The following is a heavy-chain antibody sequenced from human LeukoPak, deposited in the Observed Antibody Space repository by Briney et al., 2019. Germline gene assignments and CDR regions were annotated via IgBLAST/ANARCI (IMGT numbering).Heavy chain of an antibody. V-gene: IGHV3-30*04. CDR3: ARDPRTGSPDYFDY. CDR1: GFTFNNYP. CDR2: IGYDGRFK. J-gene: IGHJ4*02. Sequence: GGSLRLSCATSGFTFNNYPMHWVRQAPGKGLEWVAVIGYDGRFKFHSDSVKGRFTISRDDSKNTLYLQMSSLRPEDTAVYYCARDPRTGSPDYFDYWGQGTLVTVST. D-gene: IGHD3-10*01.